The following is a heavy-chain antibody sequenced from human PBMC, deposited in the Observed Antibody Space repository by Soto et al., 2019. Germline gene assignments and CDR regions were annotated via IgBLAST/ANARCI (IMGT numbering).Heavy chain of an antibody. CDR3: EKEVLLWLGELLDDNWFDP. V-gene: IGHV3-23*01. D-gene: IGHD3-10*01. Sequence: GGSLRLSCAASGFTFSSYAMSWVRQAPGKGLEWVSAISGSGGSTYYADSVKGRFTISRDNSKNTLYLQMNSLRAEDRAVYYWEKEVLLWLGELLDDNWFDPWGQGTLVTVSS. CDR2: ISGSGGST. CDR1: GFTFSSYA. J-gene: IGHJ5*02.